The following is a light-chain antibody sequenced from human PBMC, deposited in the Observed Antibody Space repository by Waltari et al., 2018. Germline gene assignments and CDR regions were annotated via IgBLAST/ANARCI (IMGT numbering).Light chain of an antibody. CDR3: SSYAGSYTLL. CDR1: SSDVGGYNY. V-gene: IGLV2-11*01. J-gene: IGLJ2*01. CDR2: DVN. Sequence: QSALTQPRSVSGSPGQSVTISCPGTSSDVGGYNYFAWYQHHPGKAPALMVFDVNKRPSGVPDRFSGSKSGNTASLTISGLRTEDEADYYCSSYAGSYTLLFGGGTKLTVL.